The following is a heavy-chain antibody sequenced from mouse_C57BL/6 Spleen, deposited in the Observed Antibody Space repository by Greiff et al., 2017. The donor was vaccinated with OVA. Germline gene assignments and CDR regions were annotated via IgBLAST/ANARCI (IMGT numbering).Heavy chain of an antibody. Sequence: EVKLMESGGGLVQPGESLKLSCESNEYEFPSHDMSWVRKTPEKRLELVAAINSDGGSTYYPDTMERRFIISRDNTKKTLYLQMSSLRSEDTALYYCARTGLPPYWYFDVWGTGTTVTVSS. D-gene: IGHD2-4*01. CDR2: INSDGGST. CDR3: ARTGLPPYWYFDV. J-gene: IGHJ1*03. V-gene: IGHV5-2*01. CDR1: EYEFPSHD.